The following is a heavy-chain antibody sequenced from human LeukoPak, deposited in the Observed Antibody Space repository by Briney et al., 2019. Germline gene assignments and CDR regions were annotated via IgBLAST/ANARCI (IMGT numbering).Heavy chain of an antibody. CDR3: TRVTSWRTGFDY. J-gene: IGHJ4*02. D-gene: IGHD1-1*01. CDR2: ITWNSGDM. V-gene: IGHV3-9*01. CDR1: GFSFEAYG. Sequence: PGRSLRLSCAASGFSFEAYGMYWVRQAPGKGLEWVSGITWNSGDMAYADSVKGRFTISRDNAKDCLYLQMNSLTVEDTALYYCTRVTSWRTGFDYWGQGILVTVSS.